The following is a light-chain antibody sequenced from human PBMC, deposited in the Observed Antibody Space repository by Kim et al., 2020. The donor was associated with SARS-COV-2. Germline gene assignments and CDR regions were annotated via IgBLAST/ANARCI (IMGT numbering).Light chain of an antibody. V-gene: IGLV3-19*01. CDR1: SLRSYY. Sequence: SSELPQDPAVSVALGQTVRITCQGDSLRSYYATWYQQKPGQAPILVIYGKNNRPSGIPDRFSGSSSGNTASLTITWTQAGDEADYYCNSRDSNDNVVFGG. CDR2: GKN. J-gene: IGLJ2*01. CDR3: NSRDSNDNVV.